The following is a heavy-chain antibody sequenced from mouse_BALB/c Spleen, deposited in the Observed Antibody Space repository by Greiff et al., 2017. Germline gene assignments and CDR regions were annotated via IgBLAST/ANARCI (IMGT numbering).Heavy chain of an antibody. CDR2: IDPANGNT. CDR3: ARSRDYDRIWFAY. Sequence: EVKLEESGAELMKPGASVKLSCTASGFNIKDTYMHWVKQRPEQGLEWIGRIDPANGNTKYDPKFQGKATITADTSSNTAYLQLSSLTSEDTAVYYCARSRDYDRIWFAYWGQGTLVTVSA. J-gene: IGHJ3*01. CDR1: GFNIKDTY. D-gene: IGHD2-4*01. V-gene: IGHV14-3*02.